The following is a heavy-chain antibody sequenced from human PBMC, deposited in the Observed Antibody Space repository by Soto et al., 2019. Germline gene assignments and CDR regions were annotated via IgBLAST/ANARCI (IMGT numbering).Heavy chain of an antibody. J-gene: IGHJ4*02. Sequence: QVQLVESGGGVVQPGRSLRLSCAASGFTFSSYGMHWVRQAPGKGLEWVAVISYDGSNKYYADSVKGRFTISRDNSKNTLYLQMNSLRAEDTAVYYCARGRSGSYWNYFDYWGQGTLVTVSS. CDR1: GFTFSSYG. CDR2: ISYDGSNK. D-gene: IGHD1-26*01. V-gene: IGHV3-30*03. CDR3: ARGRSGSYWNYFDY.